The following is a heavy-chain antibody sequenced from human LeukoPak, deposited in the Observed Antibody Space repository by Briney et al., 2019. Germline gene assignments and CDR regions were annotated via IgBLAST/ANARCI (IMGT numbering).Heavy chain of an antibody. D-gene: IGHD3-22*01. Sequence: GGSLRLSCAASGFTFSSYSMNWVRQAPGKGLEWVSSISSSSSYIYYADSVKGRFTISRDNPKNSLYLQMNSLRAEDTAVYYCARSDYYDSSGPRAGDYWGQGTLVTVSS. J-gene: IGHJ4*02. CDR3: ARSDYYDSSGPRAGDY. CDR1: GFTFSSYS. CDR2: ISSSSSYI. V-gene: IGHV3-21*01.